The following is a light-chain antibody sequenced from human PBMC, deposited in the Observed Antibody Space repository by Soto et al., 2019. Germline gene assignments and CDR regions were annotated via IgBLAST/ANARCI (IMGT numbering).Light chain of an antibody. Sequence: QPVLTQPPSASGTPGQRVTISCSGSTSNIGGSTVSWYQQFPGAAPTLLIYGNTQRPLGVPVRFSASKSDTSASLAISGLQSEDEADYYCATWNDGVIVFGIGTKFTVL. J-gene: IGLJ1*01. CDR2: GNT. CDR3: ATWNDGVIV. CDR1: TSNIGGST. V-gene: IGLV1-44*01.